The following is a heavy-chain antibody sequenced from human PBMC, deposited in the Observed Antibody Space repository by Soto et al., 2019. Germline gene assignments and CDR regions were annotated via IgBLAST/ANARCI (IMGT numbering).Heavy chain of an antibody. CDR1: GGSMNNNY. D-gene: IGHD1-26*01. J-gene: IGHJ6*02. CDR2: IYPSGYS. CDR3: ARDIAGLSGYGMDV. Sequence: SETLSLTCTVSGGSMNNNYWNWIRQTPGKGLEWIGYIYPSGYSKYNPSLKSRVTLSVDTSKNQFSLKLASVTAADTAIYYCARDIAGLSGYGMDVWSQGTTVTVSS. V-gene: IGHV4-59*12.